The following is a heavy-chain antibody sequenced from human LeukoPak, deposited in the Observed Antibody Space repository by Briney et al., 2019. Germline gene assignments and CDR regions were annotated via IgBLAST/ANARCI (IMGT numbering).Heavy chain of an antibody. D-gene: IGHD3-9*01. Sequence: ASVKVSCKVSGYTLTELSMHWVRQAPGKGLEWMGGFDPEDGETIYAQKFQGRVTMTEDTSTDTAYMELSGLRSEDTAVYYCATSLGGGRDYDILTGYPADLRYWGQGTLVTVSS. V-gene: IGHV1-24*01. CDR2: FDPEDGET. CDR3: ATSLGGGRDYDILTGYPADLRY. J-gene: IGHJ4*02. CDR1: GYTLTELS.